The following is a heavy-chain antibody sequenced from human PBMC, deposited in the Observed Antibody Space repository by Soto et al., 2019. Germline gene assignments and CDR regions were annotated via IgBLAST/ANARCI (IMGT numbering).Heavy chain of an antibody. J-gene: IGHJ6*04. D-gene: IGHD3-22*01. Sequence: EVQLVESGGGLVQPGGSLRLSCAASGFTISGYWMHWVRQAPGKRLVCVSRINIDGRSTGYEDSVKGRCAISRDNAKNTLDLQMNSLSAEDTAVYYCARAPMSVRRIVVWGKGTTVTVSS. CDR3: ARAPMSVRRIVV. V-gene: IGHV3-74*01. CDR1: GFTISGYW. CDR2: INIDGRST.